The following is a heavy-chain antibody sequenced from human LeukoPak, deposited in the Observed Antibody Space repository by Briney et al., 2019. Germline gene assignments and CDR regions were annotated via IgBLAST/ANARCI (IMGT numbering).Heavy chain of an antibody. CDR1: GFTVSSNY. J-gene: IGHJ4*02. CDR2: IYSVGTT. V-gene: IGHV3-53*01. Sequence: GGSLRLSCAASGFTVSSNYMSWVRQAPGKGLQWVSLIYSVGTTYYADSVKGRFTISRDNSKNTLFLQMNSLRVEDTAVYYCAKYDTSAYALDYWGQGTLVTVSS. CDR3: AKYDTSAYALDY. D-gene: IGHD3-22*01.